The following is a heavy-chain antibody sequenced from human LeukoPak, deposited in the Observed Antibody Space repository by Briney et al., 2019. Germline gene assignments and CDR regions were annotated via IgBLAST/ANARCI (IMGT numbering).Heavy chain of an antibody. J-gene: IGHJ4*02. D-gene: IGHD5-24*01. CDR2: INPNSGGT. V-gene: IGHV1-2*02. Sequence: ASVKVSCKASGYTFTGYYMHWVRQAPGQGLEWMGWINPNSGGTNYAQKFQGRVTMTRDTSISTAYMELSRLRSDDTAVYYCARDDKRCLQSSGYWGQGTLVTVSS. CDR3: ARDDKRCLQSSGY. CDR1: GYTFTGYY.